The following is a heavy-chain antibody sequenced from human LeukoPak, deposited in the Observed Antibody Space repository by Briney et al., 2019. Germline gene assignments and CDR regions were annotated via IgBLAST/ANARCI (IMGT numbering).Heavy chain of an antibody. V-gene: IGHV1-8*01. Sequence: VASVKVSCKASGYTFPSYDINWVRQATGQGLEWMGWMNPNSGNTGYAQKFQGRVTMTRNTSIRTAYMELSSLRSEDTAVYYCARAKRELPSYYYYMDVWGKGTTVTVSS. D-gene: IGHD1-26*01. CDR3: ARAKRELPSYYYYMDV. CDR1: GYTFPSYD. J-gene: IGHJ6*03. CDR2: MNPNSGNT.